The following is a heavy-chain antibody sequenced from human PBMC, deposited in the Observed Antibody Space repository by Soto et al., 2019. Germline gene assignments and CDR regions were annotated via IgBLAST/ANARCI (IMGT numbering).Heavy chain of an antibody. D-gene: IGHD2-15*01. Sequence: AGGSLRLSCTASGFTFGYSAMSWVRQAPGKGLEWVGFIRSKGYGGTTEYAASVNGRFTISRDDSKSAVYLQMNSLTAEDTAVYYCAREVGYCSGGSCYSIKYYGMDVWGQGTTVTVSS. V-gene: IGHV3-49*04. J-gene: IGHJ6*02. CDR3: AREVGYCSGGSCYSIKYYGMDV. CDR1: GFTFGYSA. CDR2: IRSKGYGGTT.